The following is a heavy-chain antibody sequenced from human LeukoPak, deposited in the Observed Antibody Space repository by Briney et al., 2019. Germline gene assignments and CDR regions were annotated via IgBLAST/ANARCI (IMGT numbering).Heavy chain of an antibody. CDR1: GGTFSSYA. D-gene: IGHD1-14*01. Sequence: SVKVSCKASGGTFSSYAISWVRQAPGQGREWMGGIIPIFGTANHAQKFQGRVTITTDESTSTAYMELSSLRSEDTAVYYCASRKLRIRRYYYMDVWGKGTTVTVSS. V-gene: IGHV1-69*05. CDR3: ASRKLRIRRYYYMDV. CDR2: IIPIFGTA. J-gene: IGHJ6*03.